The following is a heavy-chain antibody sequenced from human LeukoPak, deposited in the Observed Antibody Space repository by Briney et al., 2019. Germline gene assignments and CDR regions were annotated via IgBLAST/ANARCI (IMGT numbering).Heavy chain of an antibody. CDR3: ARALRSSSTHYYYYYGMDV. V-gene: IGHV4-59*01. CDR1: GGSISSYY. J-gene: IGHJ6*02. Sequence: SETLSLTCTVSGGSISSYYWSWIRQPPGKGLGWIGYIYYSGSTNYNPSLKSRVTISVDTSKNQFSLKLSSVTAADTAVYYCARALRSSSTHYYYYYGMDVWGQGTTVSVSS. CDR2: IYYSGST. D-gene: IGHD6-6*01.